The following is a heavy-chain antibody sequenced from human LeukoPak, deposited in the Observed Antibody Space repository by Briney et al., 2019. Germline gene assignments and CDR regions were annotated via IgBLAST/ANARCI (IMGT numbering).Heavy chain of an antibody. CDR2: IXXXSGRT. V-gene: IGHV1-2*06. D-gene: IGHD6-6*01. CDR3: ARGWAARPSYYYYYYMDV. Sequence: RIXXXSGRTNYSQKFQGRVTMTRDTSISTAYMELSRLRSDDTAVYYCARGWAARPSYYYYYYMDVWGKGTTVTASS. J-gene: IGHJ6*03.